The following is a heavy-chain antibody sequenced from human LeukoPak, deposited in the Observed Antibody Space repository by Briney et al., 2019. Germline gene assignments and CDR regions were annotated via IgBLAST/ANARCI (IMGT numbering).Heavy chain of an antibody. D-gene: IGHD1/OR15-1a*01. V-gene: IGHV3-15*05. CDR1: GFTFSNAW. CDR2: LKSLSDGGTT. CDR3: AAGVGTTDFDY. Sequence: GGSLRLSCAASGFTFSNAWMTWVRQAPGKGLEWVGRLKSLSDGGTTHYGAPVKGRFTISRDDSKNTVFLQMNSLMTEDTGVYFCAAGVGTTDFDYWGQGTLVTVSS. J-gene: IGHJ4*02.